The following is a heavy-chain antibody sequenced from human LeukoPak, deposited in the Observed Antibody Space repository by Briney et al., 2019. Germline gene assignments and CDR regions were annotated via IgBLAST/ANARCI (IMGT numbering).Heavy chain of an antibody. CDR3: ARSSYYDTSGYYETMDH. CDR1: GFTFSNYG. CDR2: IRYDGSNE. J-gene: IGHJ4*02. V-gene: IGHV3-30*02. Sequence: GGSLRLSCAQSGFTFSNYGMHWVRQAPGKGLEWVAFIRYDGSNEYYADSMKGRFTISRDNSKNTLYLQMNSLRPDDTAVYYCARSSYYDTSGYYETMDHWGQGTLVTVSS. D-gene: IGHD3-22*01.